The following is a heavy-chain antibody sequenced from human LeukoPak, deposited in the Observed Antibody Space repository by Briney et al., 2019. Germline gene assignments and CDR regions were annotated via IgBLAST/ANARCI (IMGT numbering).Heavy chain of an antibody. J-gene: IGHJ4*02. V-gene: IGHV3-7*01. CDR1: GFPFSSYW. CDR3: ASEERGY. D-gene: IGHD1-1*01. Sequence: GSLSLSCAASGFPFSSYWMSWVRQAPGKGLELVANIKQDGSEKYYVGSVKGRFTISRDNAKNSLCPQMNSLRAEDTAVYYCASEERGYWGQGTLVTVSS. CDR2: IKQDGSEK.